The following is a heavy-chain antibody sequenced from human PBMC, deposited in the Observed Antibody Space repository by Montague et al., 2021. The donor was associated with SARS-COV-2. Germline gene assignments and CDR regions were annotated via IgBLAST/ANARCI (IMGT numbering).Heavy chain of an antibody. D-gene: IGHD3-16*01. V-gene: IGHV4-34*01. CDR1: GGSFSGYY. J-gene: IGHJ6*02. Sequence: SETLSLTCAVYGGSFSGYYWSWIRQPPGKGLEWIGEINHSGSTNYNPSLKSRVTISVDTSKNQFPLKLSSVTAADTAVYYCARGRAVNTFYYYYYGMDVWGQGTTVTVSS. CDR2: INHSGST. CDR3: ARGRAVNTFYYYYYGMDV.